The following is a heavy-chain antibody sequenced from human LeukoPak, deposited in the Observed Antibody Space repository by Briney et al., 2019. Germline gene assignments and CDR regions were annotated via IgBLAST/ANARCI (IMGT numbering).Heavy chain of an antibody. Sequence: SETLSLTCTVSGDPITKTNWWGWVRQPPGRGLQWVGQIYHGGSTDYSPSLKSRVSISMDKSKNQFSLRLTSVTAADTAVYYCARLNDYGGHLDYWGQGTLVTVSS. CDR2: IYHGGST. CDR3: ARLNDYGGHLDY. CDR1: GDPITKTNW. J-gene: IGHJ4*02. V-gene: IGHV4-4*02. D-gene: IGHD4-23*01.